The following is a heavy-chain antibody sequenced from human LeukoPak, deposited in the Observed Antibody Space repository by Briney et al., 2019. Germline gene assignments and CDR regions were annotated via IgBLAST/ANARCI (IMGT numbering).Heavy chain of an antibody. CDR3: AKRADSSTHSFDY. CDR1: GLTFDDYA. Sequence: GGSLRLSCAVSGLTFDDYAMHWVRHAPGKGLEWLSYIRGSDSTTYYADSVKGRFTISRDNAKNSLYLQMDSLRVEDTAVYYCAKRADSSTHSFDYWGQGTLVTVSS. V-gene: IGHV3-48*03. CDR2: IRGSDSTT. J-gene: IGHJ4*02. D-gene: IGHD3-22*01.